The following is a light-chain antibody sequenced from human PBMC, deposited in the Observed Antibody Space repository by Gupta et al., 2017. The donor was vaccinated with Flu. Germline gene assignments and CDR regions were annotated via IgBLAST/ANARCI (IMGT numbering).Light chain of an antibody. CDR1: SSNIGSNY. CDR2: SND. V-gene: IGLV1-47*01. Sequence: RITISCSGSSSNIGSNYLYWYQHRPGTAPILLIHSNDQRPSGIPDRFSGSKSGTSGSLAISGLRSEDEADYFCAARDDNCDGWVFGGGTKLTVL. CDR3: AARDDNCDGWV. J-gene: IGLJ3*02.